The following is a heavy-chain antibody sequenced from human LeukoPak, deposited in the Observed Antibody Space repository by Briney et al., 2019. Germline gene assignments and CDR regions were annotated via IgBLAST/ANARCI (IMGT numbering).Heavy chain of an antibody. J-gene: IGHJ4*02. CDR2: IYYSGST. V-gene: IGHV4-39*01. D-gene: IGHD6-13*01. CDR1: GGSISNSSYY. CDR3: ARGEIAAAGTTVAEGYFDY. Sequence: SETLSLTCTVSGGSISNSSYYWGWIRQPPGKGLEWIGSIYYSGSTYYNPSLKSRVTISADTSKNQFSLKLSSVTAADTAVYYCARGEIAAAGTTVAEGYFDYWGQGTLVTVSS.